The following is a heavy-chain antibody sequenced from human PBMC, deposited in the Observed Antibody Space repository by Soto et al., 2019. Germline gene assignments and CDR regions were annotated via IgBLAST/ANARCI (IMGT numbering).Heavy chain of an antibody. CDR2: IWYDGSKK. CDR3: ATRGELGVPDWYFDL. J-gene: IGHJ2*01. Sequence: QVQLVESGGGVVQPGRSLRLSCAASGFTFSSYGMHWVRQPPGKGLEWVAVIWYDGSKKYYADSVKGRFTISRDNSKNALYLLMNSLRAEDTAVYYCATRGELGVPDWYFDLWGRGTLVTVSS. V-gene: IGHV3-33*01. D-gene: IGHD3-10*01. CDR1: GFTFSSYG.